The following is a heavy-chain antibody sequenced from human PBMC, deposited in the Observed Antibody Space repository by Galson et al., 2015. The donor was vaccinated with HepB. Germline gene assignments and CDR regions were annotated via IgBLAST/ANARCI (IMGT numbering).Heavy chain of an antibody. CDR1: GDSVTSNSAV. CDR3: AYGSDV. V-gene: IGHV6-1*01. CDR2: TYFRSKWRI. Sequence: CAISGDSVTSNSAVWNWIRQSPSRGLEWLGRTYFRSKWRIDYAMSVKSRITISADTSDNQFSLLLRSVTPEDTAVHYCAYGSDVWGPGTTVIVSS. J-gene: IGHJ6*02.